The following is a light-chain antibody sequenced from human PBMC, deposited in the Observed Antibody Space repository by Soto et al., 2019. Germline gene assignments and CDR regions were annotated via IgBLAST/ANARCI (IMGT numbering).Light chain of an antibody. CDR2: GAS. J-gene: IGKJ1*01. CDR1: QSVSSN. V-gene: IGKV3-15*01. CDR3: QQYNNWPPWT. Sequence: EIVMTQSPATLSVSPGERATLSCRASQSVSSNLAWYQQKPGQAPRLLIYGASTRATGIPARFSGSGSGTEFTLTISSLQSEDFAVYYSQQYNNWPPWTFGQGPKVEIK.